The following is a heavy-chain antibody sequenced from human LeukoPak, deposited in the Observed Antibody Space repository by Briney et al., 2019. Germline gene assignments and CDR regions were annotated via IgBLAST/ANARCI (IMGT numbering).Heavy chain of an antibody. CDR3: AKEGRFLESFYYMDV. CDR1: GFTFNSYG. J-gene: IGHJ6*03. Sequence: PGGSLRLSCAASGFTFNSYGMHWVRQAPAKGLEGVAFIRYDGSNKYYADSVKGRFTISRDNSKNTLYLQMNSLRTEDTAVYYCAKEGRFLESFYYMDVWGKGTTVTVSS. D-gene: IGHD3-3*01. V-gene: IGHV3-30*02. CDR2: IRYDGSNK.